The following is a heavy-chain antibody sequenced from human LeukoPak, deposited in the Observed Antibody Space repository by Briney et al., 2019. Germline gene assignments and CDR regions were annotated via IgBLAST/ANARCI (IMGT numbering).Heavy chain of an antibody. Sequence: PGGSLRLSRAASGFTFSSYAMHWVRQAPGKGLEYVSAISSNGGSTYYANSVKGRFTISRDNSKNTLFLQMGSLRAEDMAVYYCARGGSIAARPIDYWGQGTLVTVSS. D-gene: IGHD6-6*01. CDR1: GFTFSSYA. CDR3: ARGGSIAARPIDY. J-gene: IGHJ4*02. V-gene: IGHV3-64*01. CDR2: ISSNGGST.